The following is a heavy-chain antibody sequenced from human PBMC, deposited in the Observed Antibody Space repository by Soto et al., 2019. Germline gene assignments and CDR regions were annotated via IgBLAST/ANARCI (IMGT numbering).Heavy chain of an antibody. CDR1: GYTLTELS. V-gene: IGHV1-24*01. J-gene: IGHJ4*02. CDR2: FDPEDGET. D-gene: IGHD6-13*01. CDR3: ATSPGIAADPGPFGY. Sequence: ASVKVSCKVSGYTLTELSMHWVRQAPGKGLEWMGGFDPEDGETIYAQKFQGRVTMTEDTSTDTAYMELSSLRSEDTAVYYCATSPGIAADPGPFGYWGQGTLVTVSS.